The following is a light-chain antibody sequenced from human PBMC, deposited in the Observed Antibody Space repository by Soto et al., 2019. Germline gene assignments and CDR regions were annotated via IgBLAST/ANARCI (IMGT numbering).Light chain of an antibody. V-gene: IGKV3-15*01. Sequence: EKVITQSPATLSKSPGERATLSCRASQSVAKDLAWYQHKPGQAPRLLIHGASTRATGIPARFSGVGSGTEFTLTISSLQSEDFAVYYCQQYNKWPQTFGQGTRLEI. CDR2: GAS. CDR1: QSVAKD. CDR3: QQYNKWPQT. J-gene: IGKJ5*01.